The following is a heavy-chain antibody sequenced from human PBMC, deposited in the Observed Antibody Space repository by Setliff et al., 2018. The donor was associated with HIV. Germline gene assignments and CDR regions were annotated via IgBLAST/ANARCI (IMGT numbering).Heavy chain of an antibody. D-gene: IGHD5-12*01. CDR3: ARRRGYGYTFGN. J-gene: IGHJ4*02. CDR1: GGSFSDYY. V-gene: IGHV4-34*01. Sequence: SETLSLTCAVYGGSFSDYYWGWVRQPPGKGLEWIAMIYYSGTTYYKPSLKSRVTISADKSMKQLFLRLNYVTAADTAIYYCARRRGYGYTFGNWGQGLLVTVSS. CDR2: IYYSGTT.